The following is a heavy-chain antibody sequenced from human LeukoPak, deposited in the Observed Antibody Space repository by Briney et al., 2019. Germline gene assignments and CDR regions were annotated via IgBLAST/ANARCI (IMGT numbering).Heavy chain of an antibody. CDR2: INHSGST. J-gene: IGHJ6*03. Sequence: PSETLSLTCAVYGGPFSGYYWSWIRQPPGKDLEWIGEINHSGSTNYNPSLKGRVTISVDTSKNQFSLRLSSVTAADTAVYFCARQGGYGGNGVDYYMDVWGKGTPVTVSS. V-gene: IGHV4-34*01. D-gene: IGHD4-23*01. CDR3: ARQGGYGGNGVDYYMDV. CDR1: GGPFSGYY.